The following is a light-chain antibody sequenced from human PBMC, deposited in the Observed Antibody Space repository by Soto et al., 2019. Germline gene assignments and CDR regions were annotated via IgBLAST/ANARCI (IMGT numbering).Light chain of an antibody. J-gene: IGLJ1*01. CDR1: SSYVGGYNF. V-gene: IGLV2-14*03. CDR2: DVT. CDR3: CSYESSTSYV. Sequence: QSVLTQPASVSGSPGQSITISCTGTSSYVGGYNFVTWYQLYPGKAPKLIIHDVTRRPSGVSNRFSGSKSGTTASLTISGLQAEDEADYFCCSYESSTSYVFGTGTKVTVL.